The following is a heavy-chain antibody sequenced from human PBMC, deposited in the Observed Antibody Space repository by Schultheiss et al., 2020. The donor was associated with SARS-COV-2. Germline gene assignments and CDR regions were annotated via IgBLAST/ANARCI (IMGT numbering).Heavy chain of an antibody. D-gene: IGHD6-13*01. CDR2: IYYSGST. V-gene: IGHV4-59*12. CDR1: GGSISSYY. Sequence: SETLSLTCTVSGGSISSYYWSWIRQPPGKGLEWIGYIYYSGSTYYNPSLKSRVTISVDTYKNQFSLKLSSVTAADTAVYYCARGQYSSSWSIGYWGQGTLVTVSS. J-gene: IGHJ4*02. CDR3: ARGQYSSSWSIGY.